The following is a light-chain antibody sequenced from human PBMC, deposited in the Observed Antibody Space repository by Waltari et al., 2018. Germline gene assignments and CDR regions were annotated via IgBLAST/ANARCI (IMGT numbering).Light chain of an antibody. CDR3: GTWDASLGGI. Sequence: QSVLTQPPSVSAAPGQTVAISCSADSSQIGNHYVSWYQHFPGTAPKLLIYENNRRPSGIPDRFSGSKSGTSATLGIPGLQTGDEADYYCGTWDASLGGIFGTGTKVTVL. V-gene: IGLV1-51*02. CDR1: SSQIGNHY. J-gene: IGLJ1*01. CDR2: ENN.